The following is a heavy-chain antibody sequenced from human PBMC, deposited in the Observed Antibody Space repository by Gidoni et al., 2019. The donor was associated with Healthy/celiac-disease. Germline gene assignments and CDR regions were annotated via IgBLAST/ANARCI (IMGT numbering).Heavy chain of an antibody. V-gene: IGHV3-23*01. CDR3: AKDGIAARFGMDV. CDR2: ISGSGGST. D-gene: IGHD6-6*01. J-gene: IGHJ6*02. Sequence: EVQLLESGGGLVQPGGSLRLSCAASGFPFSSYAMSWVRQAPGKGLEWVSAISGSGGSTYYADSVKGRFTISRDNSKNTLYLQMNSLRAEDTAVYYCAKDGIAARFGMDVWGQGTTVTVSS. CDR1: GFPFSSYA.